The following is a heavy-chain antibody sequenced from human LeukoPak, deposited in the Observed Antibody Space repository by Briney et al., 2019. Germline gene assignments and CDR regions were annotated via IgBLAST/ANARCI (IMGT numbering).Heavy chain of an antibody. J-gene: IGHJ4*02. D-gene: IGHD6-13*01. CDR3: AREYSGIARY. Sequence: SETRSLTCTVSGGSISSSSYYWGGIRQPPGKGLEWIGSIYYSGSTYYHPSLESRVTITVDTSRNQFSLKLSSVTAADTAVYYCAREYSGIARYWGQGTLVTVSS. CDR1: GGSISSSSYY. CDR2: IYYSGST. V-gene: IGHV4-39*07.